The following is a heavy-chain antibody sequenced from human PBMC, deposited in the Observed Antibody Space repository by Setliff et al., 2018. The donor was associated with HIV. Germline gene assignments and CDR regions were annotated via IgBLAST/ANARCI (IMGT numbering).Heavy chain of an antibody. CDR1: GDSFNGSHYL. CDR2: VYCNWAT. J-gene: IGHJ3*02. D-gene: IGHD1-26*01. Sequence: SETLSLTCTVSGDSFNGSHYLWGWIRQPPGKGLEWVGNVYCNWATYYNPSLKNRVTISVDTSKNQFSLKLSSVTAADTAVYYCARGDGGSYYPGIWGQGTMVTVSS. V-gene: IGHV4-39*07. CDR3: ARGDGGSYYPGI.